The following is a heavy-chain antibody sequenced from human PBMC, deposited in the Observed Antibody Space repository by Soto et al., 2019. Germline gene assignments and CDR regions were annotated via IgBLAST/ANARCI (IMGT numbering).Heavy chain of an antibody. CDR2: INPNSGGT. J-gene: IGHJ6*02. D-gene: IGHD2-15*01. Sequence: ASVKVSCKASGYTFTGYYMHWVRQAPGQGLEWMGWINPNSGGTNYAQKFQGWGTMTRDTSISTAYMELSRLRSDDTAVYYCASSREYCSGGSCFYYSYGMDVWGQGTTFTASS. CDR3: ASSREYCSGGSCFYYSYGMDV. CDR1: GYTFTGYY. V-gene: IGHV1-2*04.